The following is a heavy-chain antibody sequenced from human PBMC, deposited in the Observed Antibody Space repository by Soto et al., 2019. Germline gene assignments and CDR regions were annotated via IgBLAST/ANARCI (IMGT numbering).Heavy chain of an antibody. CDR2: IYYSGST. J-gene: IGHJ6*02. Sequence: ASETLSLTCTVSGGSISSGGYYWSWIRQHPGKGLEWIGYIYYSGSTYYNPSLKSRVTISVDTSKNQFSLKLSSVTAADTAVYYCAREGYSGYDPSSPGLDYYGMDVWGQGTTVTVSS. D-gene: IGHD5-12*01. CDR1: GGSISSGGYY. CDR3: AREGYSGYDPSSPGLDYYGMDV. V-gene: IGHV4-31*03.